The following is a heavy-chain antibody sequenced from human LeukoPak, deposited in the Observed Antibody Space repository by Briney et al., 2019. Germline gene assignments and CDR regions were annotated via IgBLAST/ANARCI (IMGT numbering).Heavy chain of an antibody. CDR2: ISGDGGST. CDR1: GFTFDDYA. D-gene: IGHD3-10*01. V-gene: IGHV3-43*02. J-gene: IGHJ4*02. CDR3: AKGDYGSDY. Sequence: GGSLRLSCAASGFTFDDYAMHWSGQPQGRGLEWVSIISGDGGSTYYADSVKCRFTISRDNSKNSLYLQMNSLRTEDTALYYCAKGDYGSDYWGQGTLVTVSS.